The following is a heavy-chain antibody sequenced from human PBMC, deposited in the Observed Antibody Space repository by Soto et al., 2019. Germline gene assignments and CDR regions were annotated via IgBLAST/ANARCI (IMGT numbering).Heavy chain of an antibody. CDR1: GGTFSSYA. Sequence: QVQLVQSGAEVKKPGSSEKVSCKESGGTFSSYAIAWVRQAPGEGLEWMGGIVPIFGIANYAQKFQGRVAITADEATNTAYMELSSLRSDDTAVYYCANAAQTRYNWNDLGNWFDPWGQGTLVIVSS. J-gene: IGHJ5*02. CDR3: ANAAQTRYNWNDLGNWFDP. CDR2: IVPIFGIA. V-gene: IGHV1-69*01. D-gene: IGHD1-1*01.